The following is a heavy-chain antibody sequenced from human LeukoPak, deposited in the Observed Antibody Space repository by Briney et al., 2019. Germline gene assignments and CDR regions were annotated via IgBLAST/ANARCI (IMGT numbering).Heavy chain of an antibody. V-gene: IGHV4-34*01. CDR1: GGSFSGYY. J-gene: IGHJ6*02. CDR2: INHSGST. D-gene: IGHD3-3*01. CDR3: ARTFLKYDFWSGRSPRYGMDV. Sequence: SETLSLTCAVYGGSFSGYYWSWIRQPPGKGLEWIGEINHSGSTNYNPSLKSRVTISVDTSKNQFSLKLSSVTAADTAVYYCARTFLKYDFWSGRSPRYGMDVWGQGTTVTVSS.